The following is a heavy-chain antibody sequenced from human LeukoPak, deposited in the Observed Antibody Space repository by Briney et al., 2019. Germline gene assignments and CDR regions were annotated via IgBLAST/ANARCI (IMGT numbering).Heavy chain of an antibody. J-gene: IGHJ6*02. Sequence: ASVKVSCKASGYTFTSYDINWVRQATGQGLEWMGWMNPNSGNTGYAQKFQGRVTMTRNTSISTAYMELSSLRSEDTAVYYCALYCSSTSCPFERNMDVWGQGTTVTVSS. D-gene: IGHD2-2*01. CDR3: ALYCSSTSCPFERNMDV. CDR2: MNPNSGNT. CDR1: GYTFTSYD. V-gene: IGHV1-8*01.